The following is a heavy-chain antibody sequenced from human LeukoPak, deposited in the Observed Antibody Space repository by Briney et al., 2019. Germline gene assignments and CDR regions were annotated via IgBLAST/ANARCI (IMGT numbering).Heavy chain of an antibody. J-gene: IGHJ4*02. D-gene: IGHD4-17*01. V-gene: IGHV3-21*01. Sequence: GGSLRLSCAASGFTFSIYSMNWVRQAPGKGLEWVSSISSSSGYIYYADSGKGRFAISRDYAKNSLYPKLTSLRAEDTAVYYCARGSNGDYLPFDYWGQGTLVTVSS. CDR2: ISSSSGYI. CDR1: GFTFSIYS. CDR3: ARGSNGDYLPFDY.